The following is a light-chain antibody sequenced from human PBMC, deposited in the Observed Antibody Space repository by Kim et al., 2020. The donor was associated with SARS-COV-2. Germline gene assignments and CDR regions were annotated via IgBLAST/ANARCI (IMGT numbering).Light chain of an antibody. V-gene: IGLV1-44*01. CDR3: ATWDDSLNLWV. CDR2: SKN. Sequence: QSVLTQPPSASGTPGQRVTISCSRSSSNIGSNTVTWYQQLPGTAPKLLIYSKNQRPSGVPDRFSGSKSGTSASLAISGLQSEDETDYYCATWDDSLNLWVFGGGTQLTVL. CDR1: SSNIGSNT. J-gene: IGLJ3*02.